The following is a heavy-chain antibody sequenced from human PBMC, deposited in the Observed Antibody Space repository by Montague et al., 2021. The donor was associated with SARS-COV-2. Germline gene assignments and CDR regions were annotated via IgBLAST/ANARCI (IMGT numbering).Heavy chain of an antibody. J-gene: IGHJ4*02. CDR3: ARGTEYGSGIYSHYYYDH. CDR2: IYYTGST. D-gene: IGHD3-10*01. CDR1: GGSISSSSYY. V-gene: IGHV4-39*01. Sequence: SETLSLTCTVSGGSISSSSYYWGWIRQPPGKGLEWIGSIYYTGSTYYNPSLKSRVTISVDTSKNQFSLKLSSVTAADTAVYYCARGTEYGSGIYSHYYYDHWGQGTLVTVSS.